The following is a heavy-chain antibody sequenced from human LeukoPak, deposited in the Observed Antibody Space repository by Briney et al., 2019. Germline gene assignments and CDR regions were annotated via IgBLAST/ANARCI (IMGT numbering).Heavy chain of an antibody. D-gene: IGHD1-26*01. J-gene: IGHJ4*02. V-gene: IGHV4-39*01. CDR2: LYYSGST. CDR3: AGSPLSGSDPYFDY. CDR1: GDSISSSSYY. Sequence: PSETLSLTCTVSGDSISSSSYYWGWIRQPPGKGLEWIGNLYYSGSTYYNPSLKSRVTISVDTSKNQFSLRLSSVTATDTAVYYCAGSPLSGSDPYFDYWGQGTLVTVSS.